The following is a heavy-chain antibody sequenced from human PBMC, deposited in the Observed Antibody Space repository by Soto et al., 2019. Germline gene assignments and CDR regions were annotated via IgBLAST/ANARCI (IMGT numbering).Heavy chain of an antibody. Sequence: PSETLSLTCTVSGGSISSYYWSWIRQPPGKGLEWIGYIYYTGSTNYNPSLKSRVTISVDTSKKQFSLKLSSVTAADTAVYYCARHRPYSTPFDLDYWGQGTQVTVSS. V-gene: IGHV4-59*08. CDR3: ARHRPYSTPFDLDY. D-gene: IGHD2-15*01. CDR1: GGSISSYY. J-gene: IGHJ4*02. CDR2: IYYTGST.